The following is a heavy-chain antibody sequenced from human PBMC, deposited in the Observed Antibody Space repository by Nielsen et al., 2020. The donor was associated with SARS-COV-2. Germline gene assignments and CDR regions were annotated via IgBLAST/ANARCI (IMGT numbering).Heavy chain of an antibody. D-gene: IGHD2-2*01. Sequence: GGSLRLSCAAPGFTFNNNAMSWFRQAPGKGLEWVSAISGGADTTDYADSVKGRFTISRDDSKNTLYLHMISLRADDTAIYYCAKQRTFTFSNDAFDIWGQGTLVTVSS. CDR3: AKQRTFTFSNDAFDI. CDR2: ISGGADTT. V-gene: IGHV3-23*01. CDR1: GFTFNNNA. J-gene: IGHJ3*02.